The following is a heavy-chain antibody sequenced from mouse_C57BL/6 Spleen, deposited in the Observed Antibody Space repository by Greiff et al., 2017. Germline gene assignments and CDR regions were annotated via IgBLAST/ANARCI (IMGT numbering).Heavy chain of an antibody. V-gene: IGHV5-17*01. CDR3: AREWY. D-gene: IGHD1-3*01. CDR2: ISSGSSTI. Sequence: EVQLVESGGGFVKPGGSLKLSCAASGFTFSDYGMHWVRQAPEQGLEWVAYISSGSSTIYYADTVKGRYTIPRDNAKNTLFLQITSLRSEDTAMYYCAREWYWGQGTLVTVSA. J-gene: IGHJ3*01. CDR1: GFTFSDYG.